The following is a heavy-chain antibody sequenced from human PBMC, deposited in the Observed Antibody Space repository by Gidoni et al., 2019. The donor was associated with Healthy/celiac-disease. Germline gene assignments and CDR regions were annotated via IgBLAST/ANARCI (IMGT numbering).Heavy chain of an antibody. D-gene: IGHD3-10*01. CDR2: T. J-gene: IGHJ5*02. Sequence: TYYNPSLKSRVTISVDTSKNQFSLKLSSVTAADTAVYYCARTARPAVVRSWGQGTLVTVSS. V-gene: IGHV4-39*01. CDR3: ARTARPAVVRS.